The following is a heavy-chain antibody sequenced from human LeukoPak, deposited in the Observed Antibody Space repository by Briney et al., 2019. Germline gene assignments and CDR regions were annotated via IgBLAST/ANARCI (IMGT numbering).Heavy chain of an antibody. V-gene: IGHV4-30-2*01. CDR3: ARGHYGSSGYLPSYYFDY. CDR1: GGSISSGGYS. D-gene: IGHD3-22*01. Sequence: SETLSLTCAVSGGSISSGGYSWSWIRQPPGKGLEWIGYIYHSGSTYYNPSLKSRVTISVDRSKNQFSLKLSSVTAADTAVYYCARGHYGSSGYLPSYYFDYWGQGTLVTVSS. J-gene: IGHJ4*02. CDR2: IYHSGST.